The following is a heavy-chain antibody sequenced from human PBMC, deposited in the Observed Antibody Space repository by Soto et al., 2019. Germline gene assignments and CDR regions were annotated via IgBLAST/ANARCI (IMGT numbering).Heavy chain of an antibody. D-gene: IGHD3-10*01. V-gene: IGHV1-69*13. Sequence: SVKVSCKASGGTFSSYAISWVRQAPGQGLEWMGGIIPIFGTANYAQKFQGRVTITADESTSTAYMELSSLRSEDTAVYYCARAREVVVRGVIPRWNYYYGMDVWGQGTTVTVSS. CDR1: GGTFSSYA. CDR2: IIPIFGTA. J-gene: IGHJ6*02. CDR3: ARAREVVVRGVIPRWNYYYGMDV.